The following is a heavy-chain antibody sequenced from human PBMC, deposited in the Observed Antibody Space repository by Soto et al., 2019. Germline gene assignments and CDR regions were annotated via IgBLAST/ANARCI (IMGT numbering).Heavy chain of an antibody. V-gene: IGHV4-30-4*01. CDR1: GGSISSGDYY. Sequence: PSETLSLTCTVSGGSISSGDYYWSWIRQPPGKGLEWIGYIYYSGSTYYNPSLKSRVTISVDTSKNQFSLKLSSVTAADTAVYYCARGSYYYDSSGYYHYWGPGTLVTV. J-gene: IGHJ4*02. CDR2: IYYSGST. D-gene: IGHD3-22*01. CDR3: ARGSYYYDSSGYYHY.